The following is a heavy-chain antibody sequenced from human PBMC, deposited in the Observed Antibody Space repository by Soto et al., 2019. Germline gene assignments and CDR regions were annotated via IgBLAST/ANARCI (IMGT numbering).Heavy chain of an antibody. CDR2: ISSSSSYI. J-gene: IGHJ4*02. D-gene: IGHD5-12*01. CDR1: GFTFSSYS. CDR3: ATHSRDGYNYEIDY. V-gene: IGHV3-21*01. Sequence: EVQLVESGGGLVKPGGSLRLSCAASGFTFSSYSMNWVRQAPGQGLEWVSSISSSSSYIYYADSVKGRFTISRDNAKNSLYLQMNSLRAEDTAVYYCATHSRDGYNYEIDYWGQGTLVTVSS.